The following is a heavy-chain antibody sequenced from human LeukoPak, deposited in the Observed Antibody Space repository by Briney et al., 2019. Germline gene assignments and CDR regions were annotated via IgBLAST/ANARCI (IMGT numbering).Heavy chain of an antibody. J-gene: IGHJ4*02. CDR1: GFTFSSYA. Sequence: GGSLRLSCAATGFTFSSYAMSWVRQAPGKGLEWVSAISGSGGSTYYADSVKGRFTISRDNSKNTLYLQMNSLRAEDTAVYYCAKDGAGKWELPTTFDYWGQGTLVTVSS. V-gene: IGHV3-23*01. CDR2: ISGSGGST. D-gene: IGHD1-26*01. CDR3: AKDGAGKWELPTTFDY.